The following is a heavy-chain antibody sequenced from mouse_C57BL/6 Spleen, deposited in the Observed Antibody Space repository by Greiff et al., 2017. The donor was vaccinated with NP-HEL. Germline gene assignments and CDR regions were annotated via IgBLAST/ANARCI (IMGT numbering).Heavy chain of an antibody. CDR3: ARDRGGGRRNYFDY. J-gene: IGHJ2*01. Sequence: VQLKQSGPGLVKPSQSLSLTCSVTGYSITSGYYWNWIRQFPGNKLEWMGYISYDGSNNYNPSLKNRISITRDTSKNQFFLKLNSVTTEDTATYYGARDRGGGRRNYFDYWGQGTTLTVSS. CDR1: GYSITSGYY. D-gene: IGHD1-1*02. CDR2: ISYDGSN. V-gene: IGHV3-6*01.